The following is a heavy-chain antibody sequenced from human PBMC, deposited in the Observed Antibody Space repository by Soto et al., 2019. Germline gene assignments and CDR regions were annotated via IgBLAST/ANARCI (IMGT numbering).Heavy chain of an antibody. J-gene: IGHJ4*02. CDR1: GGSISSSSYY. CDR2: IYYSGST. CDR3: ARRYGDSYEWITGFDY. V-gene: IGHV4-39*01. Sequence: PSETLSLTCTVSGGSISSSSYYWGWIRQPPGKGLEWIGSIYYSGSTYYNPSLKSRVTISVDTSKSQFSLKLSSVTAADTAVYYCARRYGDSYEWITGFDYWGQGTLVTVSS. D-gene: IGHD4-17*01.